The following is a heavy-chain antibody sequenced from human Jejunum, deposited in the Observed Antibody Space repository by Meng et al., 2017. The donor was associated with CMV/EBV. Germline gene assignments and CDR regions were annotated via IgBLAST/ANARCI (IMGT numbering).Heavy chain of an antibody. Sequence: IGDYLHWVRQAPGQGLEWMGWISPHSGGTKYAQKFQGRVTMTRDTSISTAYMEVTRLSSDDTAVYYCARENAYCGGACPSSWVDPWGQGTRVTVSS. CDR1: IGDY. J-gene: IGHJ5*02. CDR2: ISPHSGGT. D-gene: IGHD2-21*01. V-gene: IGHV1-2*02. CDR3: ARENAYCGGACPSSWVDP.